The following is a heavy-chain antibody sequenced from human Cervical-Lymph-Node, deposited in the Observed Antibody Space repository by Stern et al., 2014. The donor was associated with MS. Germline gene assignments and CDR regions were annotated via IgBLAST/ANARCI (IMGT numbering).Heavy chain of an antibody. CDR2: MGTAGDT. D-gene: IGHD6-13*01. V-gene: IGHV3-13*01. J-gene: IGHJ4*02. CDR1: GFSFSNYD. Sequence: VQLVESGGGLVQPGGSLRLSCAASGFSFSNYDMHWVRQGTGKGLEWVSNMGTAGDTYYPGSVKGRFTISRDDAKSSLYLQMNSLRAGDTAVYYCARGGIAAAIDFWGQGTLVTVSS. CDR3: ARGGIAAAIDF.